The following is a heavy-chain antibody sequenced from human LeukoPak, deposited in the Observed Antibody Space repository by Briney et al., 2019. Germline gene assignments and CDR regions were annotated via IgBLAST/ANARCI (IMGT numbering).Heavy chain of an antibody. Sequence: SETLSLTCTVSGGSTNSYYWGWIRQPPGKGLEWIGSVYYSGSTHYNPSLKSQVTISVDTSKNHFSLRLSSVTAADTAVYYCARQCIAARGYYYYMDVWGKGTTVTVSS. CDR3: ARQCIAARGYYYYMDV. D-gene: IGHD6-6*01. J-gene: IGHJ6*03. CDR2: VYYSGST. V-gene: IGHV4-39*01. CDR1: GGSTNSYY.